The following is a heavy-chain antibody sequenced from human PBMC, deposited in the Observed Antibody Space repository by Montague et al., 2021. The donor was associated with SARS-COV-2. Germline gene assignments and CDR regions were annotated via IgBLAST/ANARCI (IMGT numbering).Heavy chain of an antibody. Sequence: SLRLSCAVSGFTFTSYAMSWVRQAPGKGLEWVSGIVDSDSSTHYADSVKGRFTIPRDNSKNMVYLQMNSLRAEDTAVYYCARGVITPDYWGQGTLVTVSS. CDR2: IVDSDSST. D-gene: IGHD2-21*01. V-gene: IGHV3-23*01. CDR3: ARGVITPDY. J-gene: IGHJ4*02. CDR1: GFTFTSYA.